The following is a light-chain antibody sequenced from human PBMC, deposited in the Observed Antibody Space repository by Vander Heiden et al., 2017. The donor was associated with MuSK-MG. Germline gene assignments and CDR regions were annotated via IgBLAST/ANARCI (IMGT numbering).Light chain of an antibody. J-gene: IGKJ1*01. V-gene: IGKV1-39*01. CDR3: RQSDSAPRT. CDR1: QSIATY. Sequence: DMQMTQPPSSLSASVGDRITITCRASQSIATYLNWYQQKPGKAPKLLIYASSSLQSGVPSRFSGSGSGTDFTLTISRLQPEDFATYYCRQSDSAPRTFGQGTKVEIK. CDR2: ASS.